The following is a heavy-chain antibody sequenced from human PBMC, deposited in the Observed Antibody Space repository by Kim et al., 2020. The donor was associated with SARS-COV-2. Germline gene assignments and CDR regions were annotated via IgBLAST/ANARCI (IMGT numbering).Heavy chain of an antibody. Sequence: GGSLRLSCAASGFAFLSFDMSWVRQAPGKGLEWVSSISATASTTFYADSVKGRFTISRDNSENTLFLEMKSLTVEDTAVYYCAKDHISLFDGTIHPFDF. CDR1: GFAFLSFD. V-gene: IGHV3-23*01. CDR3: AKDHISLFDGTIHPFDF. CDR2: ISATASTT. D-gene: IGHD3-3*01. J-gene: IGHJ4*01.